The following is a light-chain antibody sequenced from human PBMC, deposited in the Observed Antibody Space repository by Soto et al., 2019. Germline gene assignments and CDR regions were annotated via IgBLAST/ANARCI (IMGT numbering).Light chain of an antibody. CDR3: QQYNNWPPIT. CDR2: GAS. J-gene: IGKJ5*01. CDR1: QSVSSN. V-gene: IGKV3-15*01. Sequence: EIVMTQSPATLSVSPGGRANLSRRASQSVSSNLAWYQQKPGQAHRLLIYGASTRATGIPASFSGRGSGTEFTLTISSLQSEDLAVYFGQQYNNWPPITFGQGTRLEIK.